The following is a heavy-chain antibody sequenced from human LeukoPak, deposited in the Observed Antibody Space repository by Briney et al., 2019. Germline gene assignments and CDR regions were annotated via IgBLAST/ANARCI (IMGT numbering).Heavy chain of an antibody. CDR2: SGGGIT. J-gene: IGHJ4*02. CDR3: ARDFYDSSGYPY. Sequence: GGSLRLSCAASVFTFKNYAINWVRQAPGKGLEWVATSGGGITNYADSVKGRFTISRDNSKDTLYLQMNSLRAEDTAVYYCARDFYDSSGYPYWGQGTLVTVSS. V-gene: IGHV3-23*01. D-gene: IGHD3-22*01. CDR1: VFTFKNYA.